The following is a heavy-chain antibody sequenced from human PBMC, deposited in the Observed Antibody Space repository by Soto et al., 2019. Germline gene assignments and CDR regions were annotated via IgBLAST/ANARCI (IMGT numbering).Heavy chain of an antibody. CDR3: ARVDDSSGYPQIDY. V-gene: IGHV4-31*03. CDR2: IYYSGST. D-gene: IGHD3-22*01. J-gene: IGHJ4*02. Sequence: TLALACPVSGGSISSGGYYWSWIRQHPGKGLEWIGYIYYSGSTYYNPSLKSRVTISVDTSKNQFYLKLSSVTAADTAVYYCARVDDSSGYPQIDYWGQGTLVTVYS. CDR1: GGSISSGGYY.